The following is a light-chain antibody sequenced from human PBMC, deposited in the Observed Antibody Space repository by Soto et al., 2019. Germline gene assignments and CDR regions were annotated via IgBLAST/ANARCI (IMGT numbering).Light chain of an antibody. CDR2: EVN. CDR1: SSDVGGYDF. Sequence: QSALTQPPSASGSPGQSVTISCTGTSSDVGGYDFVSWYQQHPGKAPKVLIYEVNKRPSGVPDRFSGSKSGNTASLTVSGLQTEDEADYYFCSYAGSSRHIVFGGGTKLTVL. V-gene: IGLV2-8*01. CDR3: CSYAGSSRHIV. J-gene: IGLJ2*01.